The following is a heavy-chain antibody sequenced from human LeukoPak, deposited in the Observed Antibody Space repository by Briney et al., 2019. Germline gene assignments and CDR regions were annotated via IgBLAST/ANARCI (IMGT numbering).Heavy chain of an antibody. CDR3: ARSPSNWARFDF. Sequence: PGGSLRLSCAASGFTFSSYAMSWVRQAPGKGLEWVSYISRSGSNIYYTDSVKGRFTISRDNAKNSLYLQMNSLRAEDTAVYYCARSPSNWARFDFWGQGSLVTVSS. CDR2: ISRSGSNI. V-gene: IGHV3-48*03. J-gene: IGHJ4*02. D-gene: IGHD7-27*01. CDR1: GFTFSSYA.